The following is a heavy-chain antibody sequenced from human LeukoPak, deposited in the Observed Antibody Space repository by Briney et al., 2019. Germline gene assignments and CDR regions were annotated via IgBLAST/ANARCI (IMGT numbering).Heavy chain of an antibody. J-gene: IGHJ4*02. CDR1: GGSFSGYY. Sequence: SETLTLTCAVYGGSFSGYYWNWIRQPPGKGVEWIGEINHSGSTNYNPSLKSRVTISVDTSKNRFSLKLSSVTAADTAVYYCARVEVVVVAANYYFDYWGQGTLVTVSS. D-gene: IGHD2-15*01. V-gene: IGHV4-34*01. CDR2: INHSGST. CDR3: ARVEVVVVAANYYFDY.